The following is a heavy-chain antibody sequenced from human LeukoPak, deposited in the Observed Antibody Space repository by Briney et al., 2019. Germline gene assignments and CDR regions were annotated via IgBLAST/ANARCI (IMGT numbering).Heavy chain of an antibody. CDR3: ARGRKYCSSTSCSKVFDY. Sequence: ASVKVSCKASGYTFTSYDINWVRQATGQGLEWMGWMNPNSGNTGYAQKFQGRVTMTRSTSISTAYMELSSLRSEDTAVYYCARGRKYCSSTSCSKVFDYWGQGTLVTVSS. V-gene: IGHV1-8*01. CDR2: MNPNSGNT. J-gene: IGHJ4*02. CDR1: GYTFTSYD. D-gene: IGHD2-2*01.